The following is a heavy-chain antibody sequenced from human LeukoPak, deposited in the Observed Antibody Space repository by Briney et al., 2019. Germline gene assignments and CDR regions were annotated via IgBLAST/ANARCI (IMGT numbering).Heavy chain of an antibody. D-gene: IGHD6-19*01. V-gene: IGHV3-48*02. CDR2: ISSRSGTI. J-gene: IGHJ4*02. CDR3: APLGAGPIDY. CDR1: GGSISSYY. Sequence: ETLSLTCTVSGGSISSYYWSWVRQAPGKGLEWVSYISSRSGTIYYGDSVKGRFTISRDNAKNSLYLQMNSLRDEDTAVYYCAPLGAGPIDYWGQGTLVTVSS.